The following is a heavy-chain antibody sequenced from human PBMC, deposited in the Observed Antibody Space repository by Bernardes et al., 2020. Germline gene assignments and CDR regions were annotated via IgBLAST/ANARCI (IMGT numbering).Heavy chain of an antibody. V-gene: IGHV4-39*01. CDR3: ARHVVVVAATRYYFDY. Sequence: SETLSLTCTVSGGSISSSSYYWGWIRQPPGKGLEWIGSIYYSGSTYYNPSLKSRVTISVDTSKNQFSLKLSSVTAADTAVYYCARHVVVVAATRYYFDYWGQGTLVTVSS. CDR1: GGSISSSSYY. D-gene: IGHD2-15*01. J-gene: IGHJ4*02. CDR2: IYYSGST.